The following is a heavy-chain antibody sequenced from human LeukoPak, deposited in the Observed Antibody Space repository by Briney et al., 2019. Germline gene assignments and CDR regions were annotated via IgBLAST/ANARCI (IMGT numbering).Heavy chain of an antibody. CDR2: FDPEDGET. D-gene: IGHD5-18*01. J-gene: IGHJ4*02. CDR1: GYTLTELS. CDR3: ATVLSGIQLWYRPYYFDY. V-gene: IGHV1-24*01. Sequence: ASVKVSCKVSGYTLTELSMHWVRQAPGKGLEWMGGFDPEDGETIYAQKFQGRVTVTEDTSTDTAYMELSSLRSEDTAVYYCATVLSGIQLWYRPYYFDYWGQGTLVTVSS.